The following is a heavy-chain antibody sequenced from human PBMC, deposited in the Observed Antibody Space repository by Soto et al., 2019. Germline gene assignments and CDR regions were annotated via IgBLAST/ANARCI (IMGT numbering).Heavy chain of an antibody. V-gene: IGHV1-3*05. CDR2: INAGNGNT. CDR1: GYTFTSYA. Sequence: QVQLVQSGAEEKKPGASVKVSCKASGYTFTSYAMHWVRQAPGQRLEWMGWINAGNGNTKYSQKFQGRVTITRDTSASTAYRELSSLRSEDTAVYYCASAYYYDSSGYYIYYGMDVWGQGTTVTVSS. CDR3: ASAYYYDSSGYYIYYGMDV. D-gene: IGHD3-22*01. J-gene: IGHJ6*02.